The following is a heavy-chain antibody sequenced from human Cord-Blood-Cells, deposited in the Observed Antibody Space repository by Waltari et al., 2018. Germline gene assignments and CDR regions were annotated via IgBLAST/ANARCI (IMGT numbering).Heavy chain of an antibody. CDR2: INPNRGGT. Sequence: QVQLVQSGAEVKKPGASVKVSCKASGYTFTGYYMHWVRQAPGQGLEWRGWINPNRGGTNYAQKFQGWVTMTRDTSISTAYMELSRLRSDDTAVYYCARYGPYSSSYYFDYWGQGTLVTVSS. D-gene: IGHD6-6*01. J-gene: IGHJ4*02. CDR3: ARYGPYSSSYYFDY. CDR1: GYTFTGYY. V-gene: IGHV1-2*04.